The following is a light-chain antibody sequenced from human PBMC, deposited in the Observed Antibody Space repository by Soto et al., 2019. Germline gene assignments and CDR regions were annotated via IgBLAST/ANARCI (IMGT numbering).Light chain of an antibody. Sequence: QALVTQEPSFSVSPGGTVTLTCGLSSGPVFTSSYPNWYQQTPGQAPRTLIFNTNTRSSGVPDRFSGSILGDKADLTITGAQADDDSYDYCLLYLGGGIWVFGGGTQLTGL. J-gene: IGLJ3*02. V-gene: IGLV8-61*01. CDR2: NTN. CDR1: SGPVFTSSY. CDR3: LLYLGGGIWV.